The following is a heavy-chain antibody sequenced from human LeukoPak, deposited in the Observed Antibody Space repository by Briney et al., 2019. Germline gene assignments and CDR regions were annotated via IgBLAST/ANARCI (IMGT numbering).Heavy chain of an antibody. V-gene: IGHV4-34*01. J-gene: IGHJ4*02. CDR2: IYYSGST. D-gene: IGHD3-22*01. CDR3: ARVADYYDSSGYSWAFDY. Sequence: PSETLSLTCAVYGGSFSGYYWSWIRQPPGKGLEWIGSIYYSGSTYYNPSLKSRVTISVDTSKNQFSLKLSSVTAADTAVYYCARVADYYDSSGYSWAFDYWGQGTLVTVSS. CDR1: GGSFSGYY.